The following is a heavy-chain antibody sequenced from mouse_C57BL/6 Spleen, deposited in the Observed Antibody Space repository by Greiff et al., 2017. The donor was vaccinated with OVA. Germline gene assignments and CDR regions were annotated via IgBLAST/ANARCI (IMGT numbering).Heavy chain of an antibody. CDR3: ARCDYDGGYYFDY. J-gene: IGHJ2*01. CDR1: GYTFTSYW. Sequence: VQLQQPGAELVKPGASVKLSCKASGYTFTSYWMHWVKQRPGQGLEWIGMIHTNSGSTNYNEKFKSKATLTVDKSSSTAYMQLSSLTSEDSAVYYCARCDYDGGYYFDYWGQGTTLTVSS. D-gene: IGHD2-4*01. V-gene: IGHV1-64*01. CDR2: IHTNSGST.